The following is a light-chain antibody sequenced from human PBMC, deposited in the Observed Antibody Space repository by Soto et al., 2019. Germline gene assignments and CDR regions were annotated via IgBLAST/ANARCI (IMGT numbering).Light chain of an antibody. J-gene: IGLJ2*01. CDR3: SSYISSTTVL. CDR1: SSDLGGYMY. CDR2: DVT. V-gene: IGLV2-14*01. Sequence: QSALTQPASVSGSPGQSITISCTGTSSDLGGYMYVSWYQQHPGKAPKLMIYDVTNRPSGVSNRFSGSKSGNTASLTISGLQADDEADYYCSSYISSTTVLFGEGTKLTVL.